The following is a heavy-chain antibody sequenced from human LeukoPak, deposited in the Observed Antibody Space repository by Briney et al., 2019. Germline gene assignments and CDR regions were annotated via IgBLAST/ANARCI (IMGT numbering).Heavy chain of an antibody. CDR3: ASSRITIFGVVTHNWFDP. CDR1: GGTFSGYA. CDR2: IIPILGIA. D-gene: IGHD3-3*01. V-gene: IGHV1-69*04. Sequence: SVKVSCKASGGTFSGYAISWVRQAPGQGLEWMGRIIPILGIANYAQKFQGRVTITADKSTSTAYMELSSLRSEDTAVYYCASSRITIFGVVTHNWFDPWGQGTLVTVSS. J-gene: IGHJ5*02.